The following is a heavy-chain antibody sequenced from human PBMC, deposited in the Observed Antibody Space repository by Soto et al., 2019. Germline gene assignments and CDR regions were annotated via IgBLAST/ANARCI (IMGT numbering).Heavy chain of an antibody. CDR3: ARDILRLYSYGTSYGMDV. D-gene: IGHD5-18*01. J-gene: IGHJ6*02. CDR2: ISYDGSNK. V-gene: IGHV3-30-3*01. Sequence: QVQLVESGGGVVQPGRSLRLSCAASGFTFGSYAMHWVRQAPGKGLEWVAVISYDGSNKYYADSVKGRFTISRDNSKNTLYLQMNSLRAEDTAVYYCARDILRLYSYGTSYGMDVWGQGTTVTVSS. CDR1: GFTFGSYA.